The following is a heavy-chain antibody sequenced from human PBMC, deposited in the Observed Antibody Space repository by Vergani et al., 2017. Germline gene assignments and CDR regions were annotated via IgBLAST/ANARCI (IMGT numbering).Heavy chain of an antibody. D-gene: IGHD6-19*01. CDR1: GGSISSGGYY. CDR3: ARRGITNIAVAGTFRGFDP. Sequence: QVQLQESGPGLVKPSQTLSLTCTVSGGSISSGGYYWSWIRQHPGKGLEWIGYIYPGDSDTRYSPSFQGQVTISADKSISTAYLQWSSLKASDTAMYYCARRGITNIAVAGTFRGFDPWGQGTLVTVSS. J-gene: IGHJ5*02. CDR2: IYPGDSDT. V-gene: IGHV4-31*01.